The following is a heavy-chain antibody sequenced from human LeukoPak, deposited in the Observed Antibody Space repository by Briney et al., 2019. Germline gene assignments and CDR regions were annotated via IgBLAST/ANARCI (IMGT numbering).Heavy chain of an antibody. V-gene: IGHV4-34*01. CDR2: INHSGST. CDR1: GGSFSGYY. D-gene: IGHD3-22*01. Sequence: SETLSLTCAVYGGSFSGYYWSWIRQPPGKGLEWIGEINHSGSTNYSPSLKSRVTISVDTSKEQFSLKLSSVTAADTAVYYCVTYYFDSSGPKKNYWGQGTLVTVSS. J-gene: IGHJ4*02. CDR3: VTYYFDSSGPKKNY.